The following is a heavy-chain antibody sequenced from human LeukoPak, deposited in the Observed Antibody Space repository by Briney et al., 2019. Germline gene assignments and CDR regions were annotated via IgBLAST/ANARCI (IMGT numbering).Heavy chain of an antibody. Sequence: PGGSLRLSCAASGFTVSSNYMSWVRQAPGKGLEWVSVIYSGGSTYYADSVKGRFTISRDNSKNTLYLQMNSLRAEGTAVYYCARDFSRVGSSGWYGGDAFDIWGQGTMVTVSS. CDR2: IYSGGST. CDR1: GFTVSSNY. CDR3: ARDFSRVGSSGWYGGDAFDI. D-gene: IGHD6-19*01. V-gene: IGHV3-66*01. J-gene: IGHJ3*02.